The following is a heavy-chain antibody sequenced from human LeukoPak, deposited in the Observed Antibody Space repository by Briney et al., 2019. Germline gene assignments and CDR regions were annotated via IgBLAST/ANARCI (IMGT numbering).Heavy chain of an antibody. CDR2: INPNSGVT. CDR1: GYTFTGYY. Sequence: ASVKVSCKASGYTFTGYYMHWVRQAPGQGLEWMGWINPNSGVTNYAQKFQGRVTMTRDTSISTAYMELSRLRSDDTAVYYCARVYSSSGGKFDYWGQGTLVTVSS. J-gene: IGHJ4*02. CDR3: ARVYSSSGGKFDY. V-gene: IGHV1-2*02. D-gene: IGHD6-6*01.